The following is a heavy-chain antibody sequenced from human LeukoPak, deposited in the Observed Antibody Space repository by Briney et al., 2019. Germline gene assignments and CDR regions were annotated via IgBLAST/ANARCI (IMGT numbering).Heavy chain of an antibody. CDR2: ISYDGSNK. Sequence: GRSLRLSCAASGFTFSSYAMHWVRQAPGKGLEWVAVISYDGSNKYYADSVKGRFTISRDNSKNTLYLQMDSLRAEDTAVYYCARDYVAFDYWGQGTLVTASS. CDR1: GFTFSSYA. J-gene: IGHJ4*02. V-gene: IGHV3-30-3*01. CDR3: ARDYVAFDY. D-gene: IGHD3-16*01.